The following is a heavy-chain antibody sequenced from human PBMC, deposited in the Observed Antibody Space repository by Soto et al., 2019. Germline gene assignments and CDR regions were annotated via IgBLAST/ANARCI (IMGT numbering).Heavy chain of an antibody. D-gene: IGHD3-16*01. CDR3: ARDWGPYWFDP. Sequence: LSLTCTVSGGSLSGGSYYWNWIRQPPGKQMEWIGYIYDSGATKYNPSLKSRVTISQDTSKNQFSLKMNSVTPSDTAVYYCARDWGPYWFDPWGQGXLVTSPQ. CDR2: IYDSGAT. J-gene: IGHJ5*02. CDR1: GGSLSGGSYY. V-gene: IGHV4-61*01.